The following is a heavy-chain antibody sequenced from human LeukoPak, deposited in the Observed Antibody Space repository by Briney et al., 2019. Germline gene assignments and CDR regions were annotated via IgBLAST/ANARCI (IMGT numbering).Heavy chain of an antibody. V-gene: IGHV4-61*01. CDR3: AREEVGASPGGY. CDR2: IYYSGIS. Sequence: SETLSLTCTVSGGSVSSGSYYWSWIRQPPGKGLEWIGYIYYSGISNYNPSLKCRVTMSVDMSKNQFSLKLSAVTAADTAIYYCAREEVGASPGGYWGQGTLVTVSS. D-gene: IGHD1-26*01. J-gene: IGHJ4*02. CDR1: GGSVSSGSYY.